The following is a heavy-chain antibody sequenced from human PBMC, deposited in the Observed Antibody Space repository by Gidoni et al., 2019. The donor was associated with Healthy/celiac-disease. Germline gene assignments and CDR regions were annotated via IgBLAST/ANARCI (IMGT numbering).Heavy chain of an antibody. CDR1: GFTFSSYA. J-gene: IGHJ4*02. D-gene: IGHD3-22*01. CDR2: ISYDGSNK. Sequence: QVQLVESGGGVVQPGRSLRLSCAASGFTFSSYAMHWVRQAPGKGLEWVAVISYDGSNKYYADSVKGRFTISRDNSKNTLYLQMNSLRAEDTAVYYCARSADIVVVITYYFDYWGQGTLVTVSS. CDR3: ARSADIVVVITYYFDY. V-gene: IGHV3-30-3*01.